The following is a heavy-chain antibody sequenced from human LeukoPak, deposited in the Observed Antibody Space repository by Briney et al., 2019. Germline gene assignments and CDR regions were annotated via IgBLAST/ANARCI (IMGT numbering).Heavy chain of an antibody. CDR2: ISAYNGNT. J-gene: IGHJ6*02. CDR1: GYTFTDFG. CDR3: ATPVGYDFWSGSTPNYYGMDV. V-gene: IGHV1-18*01. D-gene: IGHD3-3*01. Sequence: EASVKVSCKASGYTFTDFGVSWVRQAPGQGLEWMGWISAYNGNTNYVQKFQGRVTMTTDISTSTAYMELSSLRSEDTAVYYCATPVGYDFWSGSTPNYYGMDVWGQGTTVTVSS.